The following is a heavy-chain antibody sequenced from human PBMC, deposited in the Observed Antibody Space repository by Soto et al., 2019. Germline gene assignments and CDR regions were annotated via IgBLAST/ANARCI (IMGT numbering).Heavy chain of an antibody. V-gene: IGHV3-23*01. J-gene: IGHJ4*02. Sequence: EVQLLESGGGLVQPGGALRLSCAASGFTFSSHAMSQVRQAPGKGLEWILSISAGSEGAYYADSVKGRFTISRDNSNNILYLQMNSLRAEDTAVYYCARDLWWYLHWCQGTLVTVPS. CDR2: ISAGSEGA. CDR1: GFTFSSHA. D-gene: IGHD2-15*01. CDR3: ARDLWWYLH.